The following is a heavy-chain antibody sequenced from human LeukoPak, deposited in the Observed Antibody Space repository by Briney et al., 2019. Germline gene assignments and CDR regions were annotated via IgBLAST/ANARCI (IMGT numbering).Heavy chain of an antibody. J-gene: IGHJ4*02. V-gene: IGHV3-7*01. Sequence: PGGSLRLSCAASGFTFSSYWMSWVRQAPGKGLEWVANIKQDGSEKYYVDSVKGRFTIPRDNAKNSLYLQMNSLRAEDTAVYYWARLGWVYDILTGYYKGDFDYWGQGTLVTVSS. D-gene: IGHD3-9*01. CDR3: ARLGWVYDILTGYYKGDFDY. CDR2: IKQDGSEK. CDR1: GFTFSSYW.